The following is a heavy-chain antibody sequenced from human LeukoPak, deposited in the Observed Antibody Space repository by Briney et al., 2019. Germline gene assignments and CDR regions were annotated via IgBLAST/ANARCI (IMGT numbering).Heavy chain of an antibody. CDR2: IASDGSHT. D-gene: IGHD2-21*01. CDR1: GFTFSTYF. J-gene: IGHJ3*02. V-gene: IGHV3-30-3*01. CDR3: ARERQDTILHSGAFDI. Sequence: PGRSLRLSCAASGFTFSTYFMHWVRQAPGKGLEWVADIASDGSHTFYVESVKGRCTISRENSKNTLYLQMNSLRVEDTAVYFCARERQDTILHSGAFDIWGQGTMVTVSS.